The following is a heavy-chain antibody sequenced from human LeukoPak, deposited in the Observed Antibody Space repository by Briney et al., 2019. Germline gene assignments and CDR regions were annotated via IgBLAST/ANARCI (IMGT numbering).Heavy chain of an antibody. CDR2: IKQDGSEK. V-gene: IGHV3-7*03. J-gene: IGHJ4*02. Sequence: GGSLRLSCAAAGITFNKYAMSWVRQAPGKGLEWVANIKQDGSEKHYVDSVKGRFTISRDNAKNSLYLQMNSLRAEDTAVYYCARARVVTKWIDYWGQGTLVTVSS. D-gene: IGHD2-21*02. CDR1: GITFNKYA. CDR3: ARARVVTKWIDY.